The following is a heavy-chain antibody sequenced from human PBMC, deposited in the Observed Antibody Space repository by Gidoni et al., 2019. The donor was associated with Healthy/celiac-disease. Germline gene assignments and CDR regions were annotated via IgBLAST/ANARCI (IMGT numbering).Heavy chain of an antibody. V-gene: IGHV4-39*01. Sequence: QLQLQESGPGLVKPSETLSLTCTVSGGSISSSSYYWGWIRQPPGKGLEWIGSIYYSGSTYYNPSLKSRVTISVDTSKNQFSLKLSSVTAADTAVYYCARQNWNYGKASWGQGTLVTVSS. D-gene: IGHD1-7*01. CDR2: IYYSGST. CDR1: GGSISSSSYY. J-gene: IGHJ5*02. CDR3: ARQNWNYGKAS.